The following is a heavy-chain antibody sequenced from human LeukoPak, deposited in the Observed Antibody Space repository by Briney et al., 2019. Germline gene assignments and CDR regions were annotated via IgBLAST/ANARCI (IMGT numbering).Heavy chain of an antibody. D-gene: IGHD6-6*01. Sequence: PGGSLRLSCAASGFTFSSYGMHWVRQAPGKGLEWLAVISYDGSNKYYADSVKGRFTISRDNSKNTLYLQMNSLRAEDTAVYYCAKDSGHSSSSNFDYYYGMDVWGQGTTVTVSS. J-gene: IGHJ6*02. CDR3: AKDSGHSSSSNFDYYYGMDV. CDR2: ISYDGSNK. V-gene: IGHV3-30*18. CDR1: GFTFSSYG.